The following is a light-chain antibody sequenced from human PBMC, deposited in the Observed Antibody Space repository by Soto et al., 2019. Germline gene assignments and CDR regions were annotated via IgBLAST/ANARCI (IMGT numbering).Light chain of an antibody. CDR1: QDISNY. J-gene: IGKJ1*01. Sequence: DIQMIQSPSSLSASVGDRVTITCQASQDISNYLNWYQQKPGKAPKLLIYDASNLETGVPSRFSGSGSGTDFTFTISSLQPEDIATYYCQQYDNLPTWTFGQGTKVDIK. CDR2: DAS. CDR3: QQYDNLPTWT. V-gene: IGKV1-33*01.